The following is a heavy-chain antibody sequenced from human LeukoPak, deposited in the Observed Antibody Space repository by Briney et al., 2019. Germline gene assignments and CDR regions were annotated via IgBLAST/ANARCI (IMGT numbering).Heavy chain of an antibody. CDR3: ARDAGLGYCSSTSCHGGYYYYGMDV. V-gene: IGHV1-69*04. CDR2: IIPILGIA. Sequence: GASVKVSCKASGGTFSSYAISWVRQAPGQGLEWMGRIIPILGIANYAQKFQGRVTITADKSTSTAYMELSSLRSEDTAVYYCARDAGLGYCSSTSCHGGYYYYGMDVWGQGTTVTVSS. D-gene: IGHD2-2*01. CDR1: GGTFSSYA. J-gene: IGHJ6*02.